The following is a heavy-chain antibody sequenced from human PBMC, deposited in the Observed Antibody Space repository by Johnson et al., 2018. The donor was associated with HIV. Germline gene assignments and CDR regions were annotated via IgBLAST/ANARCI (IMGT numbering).Heavy chain of an antibody. CDR3: AREATVVMLGYAFDI. Sequence: QVQLVESGGGLVKPGGSLRLSCAASGFTFTDYYMSWIRQAPGKGLEWVSYMSRIGSTIYYADSVKGRFTISRDTAKNSLHLQMNSLRAEDTAVYYCAREATVVMLGYAFDIWGQGTMVTVSS. V-gene: IGHV3-11*04. CDR2: MSRIGSTI. D-gene: IGHD4-23*01. CDR1: GFTFTDYY. J-gene: IGHJ3*02.